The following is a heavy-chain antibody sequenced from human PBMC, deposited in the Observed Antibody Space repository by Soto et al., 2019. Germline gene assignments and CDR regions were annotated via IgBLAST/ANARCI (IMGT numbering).Heavy chain of an antibody. CDR2: ISRTSSHR. D-gene: IGHD1-1*01. V-gene: IGHV3-11*06. J-gene: IGHJ4*02. CDR1: GFVFSDYY. CDR3: ARQGTKDFDY. Sequence: GGSLRLSCSGSGFVFSDYYMRWIRHIPGKGLEWVSFISRTSSHRKYAEFVKGRFTISRDNEKNSLILEMSDLRAEDSATYHCARQGTKDFDYWGQGTLVTVSS.